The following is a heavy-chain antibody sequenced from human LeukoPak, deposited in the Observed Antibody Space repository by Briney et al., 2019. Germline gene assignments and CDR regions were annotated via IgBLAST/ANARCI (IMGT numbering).Heavy chain of an antibody. CDR1: GGTFSSYA. Sequence: SVKVSCKASGGTFSSYAISWVRQAPGQGLEWMGGIIPIFGTANYAQKFQGRVTITADESTSTAYMELSSLRSEDTAVYHCARGGDTAMVDRYYFDYWGQGTLVTVSS. CDR3: ARGGDTAMVDRYYFDY. V-gene: IGHV1-69*01. D-gene: IGHD5-18*01. J-gene: IGHJ4*02. CDR2: IIPIFGTA.